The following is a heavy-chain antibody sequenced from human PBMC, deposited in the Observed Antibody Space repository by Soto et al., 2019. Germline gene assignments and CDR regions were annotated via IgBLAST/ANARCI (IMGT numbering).Heavy chain of an antibody. V-gene: IGHV3-33*01. Sequence: VQLVVSGGGEVQPGRSLRLSCAASGFTFRTYGMYWVSQAPGKGLEWVAVIWHDASKKYYADSVKGRFTISRDNSENTLYLQMNSLRAEDTAVYYCARGRVHGEELDLWGHGTLVTVSS. D-gene: IGHD1-26*01. CDR2: IWHDASKK. J-gene: IGHJ4*01. CDR3: ARGRVHGEELDL. CDR1: GFTFRTYG.